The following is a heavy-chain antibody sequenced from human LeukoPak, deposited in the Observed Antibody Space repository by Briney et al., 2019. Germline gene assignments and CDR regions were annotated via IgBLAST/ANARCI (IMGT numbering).Heavy chain of an antibody. CDR2: IYYSGST. J-gene: IGHJ5*02. Sequence: SETLSLTCTVSGVSISSYYWSWIRQPPGKGLEWIGYIYYSGSTNYNPSLKSRVTISVDTSKNQFSLKLSSVTAADTAVYYCARGHIAATNWFDPWGQGTLVTVSS. CDR3: ARGHIAATNWFDP. D-gene: IGHD6-13*01. CDR1: GVSISSYY. V-gene: IGHV4-59*01.